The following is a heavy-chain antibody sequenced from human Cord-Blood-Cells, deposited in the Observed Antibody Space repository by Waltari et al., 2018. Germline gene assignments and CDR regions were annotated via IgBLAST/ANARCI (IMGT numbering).Heavy chain of an antibody. CDR1: GGSISSSSYY. CDR2: IYYSGNT. D-gene: IGHD3-3*01. CDR3: ARLDFWSGYYDY. V-gene: IGHV4-39*01. Sequence: QLQLQESGPGLVKPSETLSLTCTVSGGSISSSSYYWGWIRQPPGKGLEWIGSIYYSGNTYYNPALKSRVTIAVDTSNSQFSLKLSSVTAADTAVYYCARLDFWSGYYDYWGQGTLVTVSS. J-gene: IGHJ4*02.